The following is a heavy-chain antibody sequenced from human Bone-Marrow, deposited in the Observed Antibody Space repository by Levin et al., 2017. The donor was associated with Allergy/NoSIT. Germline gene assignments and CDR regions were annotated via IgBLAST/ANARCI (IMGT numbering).Heavy chain of an antibody. CDR1: GFTFDDYA. V-gene: IGHV3-9*01. CDR3: AKGGYYYDSSGDYLFDY. D-gene: IGHD3-22*01. CDR2: ISWNSGSI. J-gene: IGHJ4*02. Sequence: GGSLRLSCAASGFTFDDYAMHWVRQAPGKGLEWVSGISWNSGSIGYADSVKGRFTISRDNAKNSLYLQMNSLRAEDTALYYCAKGGYYYDSSGDYLFDYWGQGTLVTVSS.